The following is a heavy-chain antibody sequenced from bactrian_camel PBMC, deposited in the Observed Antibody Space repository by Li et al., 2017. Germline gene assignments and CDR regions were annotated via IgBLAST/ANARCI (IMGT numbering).Heavy chain of an antibody. Sequence: HVQLVESGGASVQAGGSLRLSCVASGYTLPMSMGWFRRLPGQEREGVAAIAGDGRTDYADSVKGRFTISRDGAKNIISLQMDNLKPEDTATYYCAADLVTDWTSLVEREYYYWGQGTQVTVS. J-gene: IGHJ4*01. V-gene: IGHV3S53*01. D-gene: IGHD1*01. CDR1: GYTLPMS. CDR3: AADLVTDWTSLVEREYYY. CDR2: IAGDGRT.